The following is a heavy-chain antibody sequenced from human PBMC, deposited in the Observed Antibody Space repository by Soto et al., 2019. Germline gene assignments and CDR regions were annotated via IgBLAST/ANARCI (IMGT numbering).Heavy chain of an antibody. CDR1: GGSISKSNYY. Sequence: QLQLQESGPGLVKPSETLSLTCTVSGGSISKSNYYWGWIRQPPGKGLEWIGSVYYSGSTCYNSSLKSRVTISVDTSKNQFSLRLISVTAADTAVYYCASPTLGAFDIWGQGTKVTVSS. D-gene: IGHD3-16*01. J-gene: IGHJ3*02. CDR3: ASPTLGAFDI. V-gene: IGHV4-39*01. CDR2: VYYSGST.